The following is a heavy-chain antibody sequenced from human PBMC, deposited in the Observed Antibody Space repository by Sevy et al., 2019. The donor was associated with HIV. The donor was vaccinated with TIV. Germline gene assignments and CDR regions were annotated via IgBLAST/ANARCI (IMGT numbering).Heavy chain of an antibody. CDR1: GVTFNTYA. J-gene: IGHJ3*02. CDR2: IVPKFGTA. D-gene: IGHD3-3*01. V-gene: IGHV1-69*13. CDR3: ARRGITIFGVLTFDI. Sequence: SVKVSCKASGVTFNTYAIVWVREAPGQGLEWMGGIVPKFGTANYAQKFQGKVTMTADESTSTAYMELSSLRSEDTAVYYCARRGITIFGVLTFDIWGQGTTVTVSS.